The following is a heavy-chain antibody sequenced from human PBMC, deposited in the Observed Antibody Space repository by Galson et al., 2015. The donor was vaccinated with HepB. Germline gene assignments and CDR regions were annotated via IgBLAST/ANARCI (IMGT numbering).Heavy chain of an antibody. V-gene: IGHV3-21*01. Sequence: LRLSCASSGFTFSRYTMDWVRQAPGKGLEWVSSISGSHNIYYGESVKGRFTISRDYAKSSLYLQMNTLRVEDTAVYYCVRARGYWFFDLWGRGTLVTVSS. CDR3: VRARGYWFFDL. J-gene: IGHJ2*01. CDR1: GFTFSRYT. CDR2: ISGSHNI.